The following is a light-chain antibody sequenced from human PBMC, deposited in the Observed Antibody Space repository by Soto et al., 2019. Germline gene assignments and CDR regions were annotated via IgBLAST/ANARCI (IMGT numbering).Light chain of an antibody. V-gene: IGKV3-11*02. J-gene: IGKJ1*01. CDR1: QSVSSY. CDR3: LQLSNLWT. Sequence: IVFKQSPATLVVKQGGRRSLSCRASQSVSSYLAWYQQKPGQAPRLLIYDASNRATGIPARFSGSGSGREFTLSICSLGTEDFAVYYCLQLSNLWTFGQGTKVDIK. CDR2: DAS.